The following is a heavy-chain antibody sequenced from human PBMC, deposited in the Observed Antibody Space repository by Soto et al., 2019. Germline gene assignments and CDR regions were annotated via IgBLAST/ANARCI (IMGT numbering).Heavy chain of an antibody. Sequence: QITLKESGPALVKPTQTLTLTCTISGFSLSTGGVGVGWIRQPPGKALEWLALIYWDDDKRYSPSLRSRLTITKDTSKNQVVLTMTNIDPVDTATYYCAHSRCGGDCLQSYSSHYYYGMDVWGQWTTVTVSS. CDR1: GFSLSTGGVG. V-gene: IGHV2-5*02. D-gene: IGHD2-21*02. CDR3: AHSRCGGDCLQSYSSHYYYGMDV. J-gene: IGHJ6*02. CDR2: IYWDDDK.